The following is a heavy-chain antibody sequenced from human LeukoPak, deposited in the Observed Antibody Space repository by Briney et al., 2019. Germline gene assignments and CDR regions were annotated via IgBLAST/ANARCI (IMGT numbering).Heavy chain of an antibody. CDR2: ISNGGIST. D-gene: IGHD4/OR15-4a*01. J-gene: IGHJ4*02. V-gene: IGHV3-23*01. Sequence: GGSLRLSCAASGFTFGNYAMSWVRQAPGKGLEWVSTISNGGISTYYADSVKGRFTISRDNSQNTLYLHMYSLRAEDTAIYYSAKVSAADYIAGTFDYWGQGTLVTVSS. CDR1: GFTFGNYA. CDR3: AKVSAADYIAGTFDY.